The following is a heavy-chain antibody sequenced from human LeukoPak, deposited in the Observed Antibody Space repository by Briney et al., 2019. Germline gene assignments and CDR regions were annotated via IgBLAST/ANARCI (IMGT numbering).Heavy chain of an antibody. Sequence: GGSLRLSCAASGFTFSSYWMSWVRQAPGKGLEWVANIKQDGSEKYYVDSVKGRFTISRDNARNSVYLQMNGLRVEDTAVYYCARDPVEWELLLDYWGQGTLVTVSS. D-gene: IGHD1-26*01. V-gene: IGHV3-7*01. CDR3: ARDPVEWELLLDY. J-gene: IGHJ4*02. CDR2: IKQDGSEK. CDR1: GFTFSSYW.